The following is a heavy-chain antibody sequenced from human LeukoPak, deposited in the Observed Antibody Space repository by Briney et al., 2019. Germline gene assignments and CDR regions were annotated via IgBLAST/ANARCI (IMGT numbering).Heavy chain of an antibody. CDR3: ARGGQLLPFDP. Sequence: SETLSLTCAVSGGSITSGGYSWSWLRQPPGTGLEWIGYIYHSGSTYYNPSLKSRVTISVDRSKNQFSLKLSSVTAADTAVYYCARGGQLLPFDPWGQGTLVTVSS. V-gene: IGHV4-30-2*01. CDR1: GGSITSGGYS. D-gene: IGHD2-2*01. J-gene: IGHJ5*02. CDR2: IYHSGST.